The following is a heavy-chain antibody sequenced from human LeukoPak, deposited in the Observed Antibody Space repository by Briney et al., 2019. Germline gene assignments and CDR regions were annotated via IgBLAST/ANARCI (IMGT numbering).Heavy chain of an antibody. Sequence: GGSLRLSCAASGFTFSSYEMNWVRQAPGKGLEWVSSTSSSSSYIYYADSVKGRFTISRDNAKNSLYLQMNSLRAEDTAVYYCAREETGYSSCCPDYWGQGTLVTVSS. CDR2: TSSSSSYI. V-gene: IGHV3-21*01. D-gene: IGHD6-13*01. CDR1: GFTFSSYE. J-gene: IGHJ4*02. CDR3: AREETGYSSCCPDY.